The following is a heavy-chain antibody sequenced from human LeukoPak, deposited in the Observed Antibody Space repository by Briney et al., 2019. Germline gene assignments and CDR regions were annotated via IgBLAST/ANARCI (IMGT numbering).Heavy chain of an antibody. V-gene: IGHV4-59*01. CDR3: ASHRRSHGSEY. CDR1: GGSFSGYY. Sequence: SETLSLTCAVYGGSFSGYYWSWIRQPPGKGLEWIGYVYYSGSTDYSPSLKSRLTISADTSKNQFSLKLRSVSAADTAVYYCASHRRSHGSEYWGQGILVTVSS. CDR2: VYYSGST. D-gene: IGHD3-10*01. J-gene: IGHJ4*02.